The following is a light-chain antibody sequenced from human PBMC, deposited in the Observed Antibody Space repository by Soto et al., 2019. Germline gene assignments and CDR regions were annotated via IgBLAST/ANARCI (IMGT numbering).Light chain of an antibody. Sequence: QSALTQPASVSGSPGQSITISCTGTSSDVGGYNYVSWYQQHPGKAPTLMIYEVSARPSGVSNRFSGSKSGNTASLIISGLQAEDEADYYCCSYTSSNTYVFGTGTKLTVL. CDR2: EVS. CDR1: SSDVGGYNY. V-gene: IGLV2-14*01. CDR3: CSYTSSNTYV. J-gene: IGLJ1*01.